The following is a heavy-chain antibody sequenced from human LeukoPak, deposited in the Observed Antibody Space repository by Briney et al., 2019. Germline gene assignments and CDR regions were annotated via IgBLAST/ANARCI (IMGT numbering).Heavy chain of an antibody. J-gene: IGHJ3*02. V-gene: IGHV4-30-2*01. CDR3: ARLYSGSTSCYYMGCAFDI. Sequence: SQTLSLTCAVSGGSISSGGYSWSWIRQPPGKGLEWIGYIYHSGSTYYNPSLKSRVTISVDRSKNQFSLKLSSVTAADTAVYYCARLYSGSTSCYYMGCAFDIWGQGTMVTVSS. D-gene: IGHD2-2*01. CDR2: IYHSGST. CDR1: GGSISSGGYS.